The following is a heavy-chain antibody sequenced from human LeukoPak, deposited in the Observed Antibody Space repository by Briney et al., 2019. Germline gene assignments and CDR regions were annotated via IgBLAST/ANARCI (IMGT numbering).Heavy chain of an antibody. CDR2: ISYDGSNK. CDR1: GFTFSSYG. D-gene: IGHD6-13*01. J-gene: IGHJ4*02. V-gene: IGHV3-30*18. CDR3: AKGIVKWSRSSSWYLDY. Sequence: GRSLRLSCAASGFTFSSYGMHWVRQAPGKGLEWVAVISYDGSNKYYADSVKGRFTISRDNSKNTLYLQMNSLRAEDTAVYYCAKGIVKWSRSSSWYLDYWGQGTLVTVSS.